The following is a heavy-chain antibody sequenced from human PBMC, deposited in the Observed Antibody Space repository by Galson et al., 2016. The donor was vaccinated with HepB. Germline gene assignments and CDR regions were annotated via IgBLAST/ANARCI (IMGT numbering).Heavy chain of an antibody. J-gene: IGHJ4*02. D-gene: IGHD5-24*01. V-gene: IGHV3-66*02. CDR3: ARDSGYNEAGASDN. CDR1: GFTVGNTY. Sequence: SLRLSCAASGFTVGNTYMAWVRHSPGKGLESVAVIFCGGTTFYADAAQGRFTISSDDSKNTLYLQMRSLRPEDTAVYYCARDSGYNEAGASDNWGQGTLVTVSS. CDR2: IFCGGTT.